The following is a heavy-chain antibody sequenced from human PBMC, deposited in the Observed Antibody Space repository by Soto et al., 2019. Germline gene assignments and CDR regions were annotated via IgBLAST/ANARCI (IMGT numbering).Heavy chain of an antibody. CDR2: ISSSSSYI. V-gene: IGHV3-21*01. D-gene: IGHD2-15*01. CDR3: ASSLGGCNFDY. CDR1: GFTFSSYS. J-gene: IGHJ4*02. Sequence: GGSLRLSCAASGFTFSSYSMNWVRQAPGKGLEWVSSISSSSSYIYYADSVKGRFTISRDSAKNSLYLQMNSLRAEDTAVYYCASSLGGCNFDYWGQGTLVTVSS.